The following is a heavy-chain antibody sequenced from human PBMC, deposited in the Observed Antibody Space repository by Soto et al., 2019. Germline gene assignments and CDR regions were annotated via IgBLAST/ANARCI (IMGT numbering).Heavy chain of an antibody. V-gene: IGHV1-18*01. CDR1: GYTFTAHA. D-gene: IGHD6-13*01. CDR2: ISAYNGNT. Sequence: ASVKVSCKASGYTFTAHAIHWVLQAPGQGLEWMGWISAYNGNTNYAQKLQGRVTMTTDTSTSTAYMELRSLRSDDTAVYYCARYREYSSSLGYWGQGTLVTVSS. CDR3: ARYREYSSSLGY. J-gene: IGHJ4*02.